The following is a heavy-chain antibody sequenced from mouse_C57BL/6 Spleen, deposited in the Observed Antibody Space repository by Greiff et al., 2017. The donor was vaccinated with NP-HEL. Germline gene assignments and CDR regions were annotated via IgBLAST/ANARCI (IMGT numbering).Heavy chain of an antibody. V-gene: IGHV1-82*01. CDR1: GYAFSSSW. D-gene: IGHD2-5*01. J-gene: IGHJ2*01. Sequence: QVQLQQSGPELVKPGASVKISCKASGYAFSSSWMNWVKQRPGKGLEWIGRIYPGDGDTNYNGKFKGKATLTADKSSSTAYMQLSSLTSEDSAVYFCASLDDSNYVYFDYWGQGTTLTVSS. CDR3: ASLDDSNYVYFDY. CDR2: IYPGDGDT.